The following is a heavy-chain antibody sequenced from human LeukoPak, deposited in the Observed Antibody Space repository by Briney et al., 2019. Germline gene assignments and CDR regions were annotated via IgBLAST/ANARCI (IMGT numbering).Heavy chain of an antibody. CDR3: ARTTGYSYGWNY. CDR2: ISYDGSNK. D-gene: IGHD5-18*01. Sequence: PGGSLRLSCAASGFTLSSYAMSWVRQAPGKGLEWVAVISYDGSNKYYADSVKGRFTISRDNSKNTLYLQMNSLRAEDTAVYYCARTTGYSYGWNYWGQGTLVTVSS. J-gene: IGHJ4*02. V-gene: IGHV3-30*04. CDR1: GFTLSSYA.